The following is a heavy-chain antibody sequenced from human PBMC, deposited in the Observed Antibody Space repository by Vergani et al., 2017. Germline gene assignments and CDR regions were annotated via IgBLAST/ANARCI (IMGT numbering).Heavy chain of an antibody. D-gene: IGHD3-16*01. Sequence: EVQLVESGGGLVKPGGSLRLSCAASGFTFSNAWMSWVRQAPGKGLEWVGRIKSKTDGETTDYAAPVKGRFTISRDDSKNTLYLQMNSLKTEDTAVYYCTTVWGSLDAFDIWGQGTMVTVSS. CDR2: IKSKTDGETT. CDR1: GFTFSNAW. CDR3: TTVWGSLDAFDI. V-gene: IGHV3-15*01. J-gene: IGHJ3*02.